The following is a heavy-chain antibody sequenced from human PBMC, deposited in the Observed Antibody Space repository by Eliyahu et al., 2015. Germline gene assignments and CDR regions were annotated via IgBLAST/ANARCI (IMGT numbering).Heavy chain of an antibody. Sequence: QLQLQESGPGLVKPSETLSLTCXVSGGSVSXSNYYWDWIRQPPGKRLEWIGSIHYSGSTYYNPSLKSRVTISVDTSKNQFSLKLSSVTAADTAVYYCARNMAMIAAHFDYWGQGTLATVSS. CDR3: ARNMAMIAAHFDY. D-gene: IGHD6-6*01. V-gene: IGHV4-39*01. CDR1: GGSVSXSNYY. CDR2: IHYSGST. J-gene: IGHJ4*02.